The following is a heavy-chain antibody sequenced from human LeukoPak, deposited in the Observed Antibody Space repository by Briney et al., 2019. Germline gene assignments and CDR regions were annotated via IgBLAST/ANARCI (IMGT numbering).Heavy chain of an antibody. D-gene: IGHD3-22*01. V-gene: IGHV4-38-2*02. CDR2: IYDSGTT. CDR3: ARVTGYMIEDYFDY. J-gene: IGHJ4*02. CDR1: GYSISSGYY. Sequence: SETLSLTCTVSGYSISSGYYWGWIRQPPGKGLEWIGSIYDSGTTYYNPSLKSRVTISVDTSKNQFSLKLNSVAAADTAVYYCARVTGYMIEDYFDYWGQGTLVTVSS.